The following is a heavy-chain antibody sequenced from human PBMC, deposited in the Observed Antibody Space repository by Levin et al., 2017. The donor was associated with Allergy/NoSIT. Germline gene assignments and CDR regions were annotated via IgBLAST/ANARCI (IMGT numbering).Heavy chain of an antibody. CDR3: AKSGSGRYMDV. D-gene: IGHD3-10*01. J-gene: IGHJ6*02. V-gene: IGHV3-7*01. CDR1: GFTFSNSW. Sequence: LSLTCAASGFTFSNSWMSWVRQAPGKGLEWVANISPDGSEKYYVDSVKGRFTFSRDNAKNSLYLQMNSLRADDTAVYYCAKSGSGRYMDVWGQGTTVTVSS. CDR2: ISPDGSEK.